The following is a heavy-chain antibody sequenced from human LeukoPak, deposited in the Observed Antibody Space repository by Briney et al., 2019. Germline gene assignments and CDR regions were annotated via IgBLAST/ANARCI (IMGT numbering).Heavy chain of an antibody. D-gene: IGHD6-6*01. CDR1: GGTFSSYA. Sequence: SVKVSCKASGGTFSSYAISWVRQAPGQGLEWMEGIIPIFGTANYAQKFQGRVTITTDESTSTAYMELSSLRSEDTAVYYCARGVIAARPGYYFDYWGQGTLVTVSS. CDR2: IIPIFGTA. CDR3: ARGVIAARPGYYFDY. J-gene: IGHJ4*02. V-gene: IGHV1-69*05.